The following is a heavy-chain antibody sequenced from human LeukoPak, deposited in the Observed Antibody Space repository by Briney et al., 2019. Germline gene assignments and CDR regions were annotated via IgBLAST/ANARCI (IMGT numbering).Heavy chain of an antibody. CDR3: ARVGTWKPKGPFDY. D-gene: IGHD1-1*01. V-gene: IGHV3-21*01. Sequence: GGSLRLSCAASGFTFSSYSMNWVREAPGKRRECVLAICSRSGHIYYTHSVKGRFTISRDNAKNSMYLQMNSLRAEDTAVYYCARVGTWKPKGPFDYRGQGTLVTVSS. CDR2: ICSRSGHI. J-gene: IGHJ4*02. CDR1: GFTFSSYS.